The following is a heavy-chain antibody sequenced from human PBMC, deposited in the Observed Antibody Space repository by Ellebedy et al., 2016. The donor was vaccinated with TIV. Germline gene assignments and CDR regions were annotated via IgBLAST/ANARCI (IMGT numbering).Heavy chain of an antibody. CDR1: GFKFSSFA. V-gene: IGHV3-21*01. CDR3: ASRLGIGP. J-gene: IGHJ5*02. D-gene: IGHD3-16*01. Sequence: GESLKISXAGSGFKFSSFAMNWVRQAPGKGLEWVSFISTSNSYIYYADSVKGRITISRDNARNSLFLQMNNLRADDTAVYYCASRLGIGPWGQGTLVTVSS. CDR2: ISTSNSYI.